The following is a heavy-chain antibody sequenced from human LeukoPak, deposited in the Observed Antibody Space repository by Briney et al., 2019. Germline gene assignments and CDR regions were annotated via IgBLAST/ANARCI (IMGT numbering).Heavy chain of an antibody. CDR2: IRYDGSNK. J-gene: IGHJ4*02. D-gene: IGHD3-9*01. CDR3: AKDKGTYTSTGYYLDS. V-gene: IGHV3-30*02. CDR1: GFSFSSYG. Sequence: HPGGSLRLSCAASGFSFSSYGMHWVRQAPGKGLEWVAFIRYDGSNKYYADSVKCRFIISRDNAKNSLYLQLNSLRPDDTAMYYCAKDKGTYTSTGYYLDSWGQGILVTVSS.